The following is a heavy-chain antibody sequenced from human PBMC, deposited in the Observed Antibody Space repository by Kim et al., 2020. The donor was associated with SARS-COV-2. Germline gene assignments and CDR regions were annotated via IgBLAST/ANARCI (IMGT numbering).Heavy chain of an antibody. CDR1: GFTFSSYS. J-gene: IGHJ6*02. D-gene: IGHD3-10*01. CDR3: ARISPGSGPFMDV. Sequence: GGSLRLSCAASGFTFSSYSMNWVRQAPGKGLEWVSSISSSSSYIYYADSVKGRFTISRDNAKNSLYLQMNSLRAEDTAVYYCARISPGSGPFMDVWGQGTTVTVSS. CDR2: ISSSSSYI. V-gene: IGHV3-21*01.